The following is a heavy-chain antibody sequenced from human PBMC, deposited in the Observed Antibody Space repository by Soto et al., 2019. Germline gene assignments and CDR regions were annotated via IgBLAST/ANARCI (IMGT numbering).Heavy chain of an antibody. V-gene: IGHV6-1*01. J-gene: IGHJ4*02. Sequence: QTLSLTCAISGDSVSTNSATWDWIRQSPSRGLEWLGRTYYRSKWYNDYAVSVKGRITINPDTSKNQFSLQLNSVTPEDTAVYYCARVVPTIAENYFDYWGQGTLVTVSS. CDR3: ARVVPTIAENYFDY. D-gene: IGHD6-13*01. CDR2: TYYRSKWYN. CDR1: GDSVSTNSAT.